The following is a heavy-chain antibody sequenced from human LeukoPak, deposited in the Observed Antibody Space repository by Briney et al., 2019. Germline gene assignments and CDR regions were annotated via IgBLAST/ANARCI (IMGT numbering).Heavy chain of an antibody. D-gene: IGHD2-2*01. V-gene: IGHV4-38-2*02. CDR2: IYHSGLT. J-gene: IGHJ6*04. CDR3: ARAGGGCSSTSCPLTLLNGMDV. Sequence: SETLSLTCTVSGYSISSGYYWGWIRQPPGKGLEWIGSIYHSGLTYYNPSLKSRVTTSVDTSKNQFSLKLSSVTAADTAVYYCARAGGGCSSTSCPLTLLNGMDVWAKGPRSPSPQ. CDR1: GYSISSGYY.